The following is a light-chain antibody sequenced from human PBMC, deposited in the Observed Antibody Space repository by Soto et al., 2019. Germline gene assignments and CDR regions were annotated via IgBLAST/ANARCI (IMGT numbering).Light chain of an antibody. J-gene: IGLJ3*02. CDR1: SSNIGAGYD. CDR2: TNS. Sequence: QYVLTQPPSVSGAPGQGVTISCAGTSSNIGAGYDVHWYQQVPGTAPKLLIYTNSNRPSGVPDRFSGSKSGTSASLAITGLQAADEADYYCQSYDSSLSALVFGGGTQLTVL. CDR3: QSYDSSLSALV. V-gene: IGLV1-40*01.